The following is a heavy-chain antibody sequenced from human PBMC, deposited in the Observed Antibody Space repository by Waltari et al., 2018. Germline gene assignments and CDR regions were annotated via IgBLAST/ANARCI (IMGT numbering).Heavy chain of an antibody. CDR3: ARGAYSSSCPFDY. Sequence: EVQLVESGGVVVQPGGSLRLSCAASGFTFDDYPMHLVRQAPGKGLEWVSSISSSSSYIYYADSVKGRFTISRDNAKNSLYLQMNSLRAEDTAVYYCARGAYSSSCPFDYWGQGTLVTVSS. V-gene: IGHV3-21*01. CDR1: GFTFDDYP. J-gene: IGHJ4*02. D-gene: IGHD6-13*01. CDR2: ISSSSSYI.